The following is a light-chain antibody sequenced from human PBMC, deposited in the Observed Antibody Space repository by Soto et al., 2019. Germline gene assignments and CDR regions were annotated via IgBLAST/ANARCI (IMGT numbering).Light chain of an antibody. V-gene: IGKV3-15*01. CDR3: QQYYMWPPV. Sequence: EIVMTQSPATLSVSPGQRVTLSCRASESVRSDLAWYRQKPGQAPRLLIYSASTRATGIPARFSGSGSGTDFTLTITRLQSEDFAVYYCQQYYMWPPVFGQGTKVDIK. J-gene: IGKJ1*01. CDR2: SAS. CDR1: ESVRSD.